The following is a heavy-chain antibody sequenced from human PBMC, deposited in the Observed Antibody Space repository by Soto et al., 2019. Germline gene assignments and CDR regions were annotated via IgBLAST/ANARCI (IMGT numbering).Heavy chain of an antibody. CDR3: ARDTGEAYCGGDCYRGPFYYYYGMDV. CDR2: ISAYNGNT. CDR1: GYTFTSYG. V-gene: IGHV1-18*01. D-gene: IGHD2-21*02. Sequence: ASVKVSCKASGYTFTSYGISWVRQAPGQGLEWMGWISAYNGNTNYAQKLQGRVTMTTDTSTSTAYMELRSLRSDDTAAYYCARDTGEAYCGGDCYRGPFYYYYGMDVWGQGTTVTVSS. J-gene: IGHJ6*02.